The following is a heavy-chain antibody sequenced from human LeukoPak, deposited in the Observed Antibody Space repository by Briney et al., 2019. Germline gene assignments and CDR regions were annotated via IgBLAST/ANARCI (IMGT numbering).Heavy chain of an antibody. Sequence: PGASLRLSCAASGFTFSSYAMSWVRQAPGKGLEWVSAISGSGGSTYYADSVKGRFTISRDNSKNTLYRQMNSLRAEDTAVYYCAKGSAADIVVVPAYDYWGQGTLVTVSS. V-gene: IGHV3-23*01. CDR3: AKGSAADIVVVPAYDY. CDR1: GFTFSSYA. D-gene: IGHD2-2*01. J-gene: IGHJ4*02. CDR2: ISGSGGST.